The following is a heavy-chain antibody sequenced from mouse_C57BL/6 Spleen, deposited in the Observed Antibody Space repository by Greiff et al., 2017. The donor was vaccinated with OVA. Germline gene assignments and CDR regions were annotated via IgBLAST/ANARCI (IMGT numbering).Heavy chain of an antibody. V-gene: IGHV2-6*01. CDR3: ARALQPDYYAMDY. J-gene: IGHJ4*01. CDR1: GFSLTSYG. CDR2: IWGVGST. D-gene: IGHD2-10*01. Sequence: QVQLKESGPGLVAPSQSLSITCTVSGFSLTSYGVDWVRQSPGKGLEWLGVIWGVGSTNYNSALKSRLSISKDNSKSQVFLKMNSLQTDDTAMYYCARALQPDYYAMDYWGQGTSVTVSS.